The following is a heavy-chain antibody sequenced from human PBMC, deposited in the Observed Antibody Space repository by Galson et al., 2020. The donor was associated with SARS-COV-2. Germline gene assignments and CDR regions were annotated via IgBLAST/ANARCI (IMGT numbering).Heavy chain of an antibody. CDR2: IKSKPDGGTT. Sequence: GESLKISCAASGFTFSSAWMNWVRQAPGKGLEWVGRIKSKPDGGTTLYAAPVKGRFLISRDDSKSTVYLQMNSLKVEDTAVYFCTTQTVFWDQLIDYWGQGTLVTVSS. CDR1: GFTFSSAW. D-gene: IGHD2-2*01. J-gene: IGHJ4*02. V-gene: IGHV3-15*05. CDR3: TTQTVFWDQLIDY.